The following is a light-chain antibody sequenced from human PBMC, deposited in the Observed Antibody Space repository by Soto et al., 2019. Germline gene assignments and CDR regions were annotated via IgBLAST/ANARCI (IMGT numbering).Light chain of an antibody. J-gene: IGLJ2*01. V-gene: IGLV2-14*01. CDR1: SSDVGNYNY. CDR2: DVS. Sequence: QSALTQPASVSGSPGQSLTISCTGTSSDVGNYNYVSWYQQHPGKSPRLMIYDVSNRPSGVSNRFSGSKSGNTASLTISGLKAEDEADYYCSSFTTSRDVVFGGGTKVTVL. CDR3: SSFTTSRDVV.